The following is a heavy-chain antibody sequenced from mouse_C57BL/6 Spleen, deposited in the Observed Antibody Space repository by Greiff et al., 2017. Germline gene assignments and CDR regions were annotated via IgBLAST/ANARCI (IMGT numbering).Heavy chain of an antibody. CDR2: IDPDTGGT. Sequence: VQLQQSGAELVRPGASVTLSCKASGYTFTDYEMHWVQQTPVHGLAWIGAIDPDTGGTAYNQKFKGQAILTADKSSSTAYMELRSLTSEDSAIYYCTRSYPWCGSSYYAIDYWGQGTTVTVSS. D-gene: IGHD1-1*01. CDR3: TRSYPWCGSSYYAIDY. CDR1: GYTFTDYE. V-gene: IGHV1-15*01. J-gene: IGHJ4*01.